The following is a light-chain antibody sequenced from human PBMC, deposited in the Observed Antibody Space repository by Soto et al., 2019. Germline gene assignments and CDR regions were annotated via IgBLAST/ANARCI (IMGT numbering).Light chain of an antibody. V-gene: IGKV3-15*01. CDR1: QSISNN. J-gene: IGKJ1*01. CDR2: DAS. Sequence: VMTQSPATLSVSPGESATLSCRASQSISNNLAWYQQKPGQAPRLLMYDASTRATGIPDRFSGSGSGAGFTLTISSLQSEDLAVYYCQQYNNWPRTFGQGTKVDIK. CDR3: QQYNNWPRT.